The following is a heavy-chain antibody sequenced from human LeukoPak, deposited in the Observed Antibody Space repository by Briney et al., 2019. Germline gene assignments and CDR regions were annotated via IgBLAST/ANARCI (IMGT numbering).Heavy chain of an antibody. CDR2: IYYTGIT. CDR1: GGSISSGSHY. J-gene: IGHJ4*02. CDR3: AASSGVTLGRF. V-gene: IGHV4-31*03. Sequence: KPSETLSLTCTVSGGSISSGSHYYNWIRQHPGKGLEWIGYIYYTGITSYNPSLKSRVTMSVDTSMNQVSLKVTSLTAADTAVYYCAASSGVTLGRFWGQGALVTVS. D-gene: IGHD3-16*01.